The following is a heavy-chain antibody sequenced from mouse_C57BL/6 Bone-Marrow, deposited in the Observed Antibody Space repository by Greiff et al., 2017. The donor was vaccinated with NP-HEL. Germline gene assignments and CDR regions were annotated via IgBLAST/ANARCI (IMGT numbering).Heavy chain of an antibody. J-gene: IGHJ2*01. CDR3: ARTLYYGSGY. CDR1: GYTFTSYW. CDR2: IDPSDSYT. V-gene: IGHV1-59*01. Sequence: QVQLQQPGAELVKPGASVKLSCKASGYTFTSYWMHWVKQRPGQGLEWIGVIDPSDSYTNYNQKFKGKATLTVATSSSTAYMQLSSLTSEDSAVYYCARTLYYGSGYWGQGTTLTVSS. D-gene: IGHD1-1*01.